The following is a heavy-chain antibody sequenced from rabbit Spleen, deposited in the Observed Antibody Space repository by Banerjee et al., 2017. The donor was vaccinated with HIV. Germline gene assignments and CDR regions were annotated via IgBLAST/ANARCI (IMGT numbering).Heavy chain of an antibody. CDR3: ARDLVAVIGWNFNL. CDR1: GFDFSSSYM. Sequence: QEQLKETGGGLVQPGGSLTLSCKASGFDFSSSYMNWVRQAPGKGLEWIACINIVTGKSVYASWAKGRFTMSRTSSTTVTLQMTSLTAADTATYFCARDLVAVIGWNFNLWGPGTLVTVS. J-gene: IGHJ4*01. V-gene: IGHV1S45*01. CDR2: INIVTGKS. D-gene: IGHD1-1*01.